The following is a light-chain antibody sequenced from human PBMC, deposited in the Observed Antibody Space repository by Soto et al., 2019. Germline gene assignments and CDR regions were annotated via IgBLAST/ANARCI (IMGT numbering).Light chain of an antibody. V-gene: IGLV2-11*01. CDR2: GVS. J-gene: IGLJ3*02. CDR1: SSDVGGYNY. Sequence: QSALTQPRSVSGSPGQSVTISCTGTSSDVGGYNYVSWYQQHPGKAPKLMIYGVSKRPSGVPDRFSGSKSGNTASLTISGLQAEDEADYYCCSYAGSYTSWVFGGGTKLTVL. CDR3: CSYAGSYTSWV.